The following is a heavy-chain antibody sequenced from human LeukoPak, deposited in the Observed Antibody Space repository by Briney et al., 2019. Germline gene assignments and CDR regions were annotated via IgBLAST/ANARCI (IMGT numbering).Heavy chain of an antibody. V-gene: IGHV3-53*01. CDR1: EFSVGSNY. CDR3: ARGGSYLSAFDI. D-gene: IGHD1-26*01. J-gene: IGHJ3*02. CDR2: IYSGGST. Sequence: GGSLRLSCAASEFSVGSNYMTWVRQAPGKGLEWVSLIYSGGSTFYADSVKGRFTISRDNSKNTPYLQMNSLRAEDTAVYYCARGGSYLSAFDIWGQGTMVTVSS.